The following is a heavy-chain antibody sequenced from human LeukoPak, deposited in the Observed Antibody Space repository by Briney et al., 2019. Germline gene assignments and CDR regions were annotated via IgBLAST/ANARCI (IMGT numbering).Heavy chain of an antibody. CDR2: ISSSGSTI. CDR3: ARAETYYDFWSGYWLDY. CDR1: GFTFSDYY. V-gene: IGHV3-11*01. Sequence: GGSLRLSCAASGFTFSDYYMSWIRQAPGKGLEWVSYISSSGSTIYYADSVKGRFAISRDNAKNSLYLQMNSLRAEDTAVYYCARAETYYDFWSGYWLDYWGQGTLVTVSS. D-gene: IGHD3-3*01. J-gene: IGHJ4*02.